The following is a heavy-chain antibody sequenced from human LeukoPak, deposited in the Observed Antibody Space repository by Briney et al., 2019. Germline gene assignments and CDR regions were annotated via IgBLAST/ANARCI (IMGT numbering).Heavy chain of an antibody. CDR1: GITLSNYA. CDR3: AKRGVVIRVILVGFHKEAYYFDS. Sequence: GGSLRLSCAVSGITLSNYAMTWVRQAPGKGLEWVAGISGSGGGTNYADSVKGRFTISRDNSKNTLYLQMNNLRVDDTDVYFCAKRGVVIRVILVGFHKEAYYFDSWGQGALVTVSS. J-gene: IGHJ4*02. CDR2: ISGSGGGT. V-gene: IGHV3-23*01. D-gene: IGHD3-22*01.